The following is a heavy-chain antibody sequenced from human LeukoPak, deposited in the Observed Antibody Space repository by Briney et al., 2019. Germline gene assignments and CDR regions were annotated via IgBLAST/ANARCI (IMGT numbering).Heavy chain of an antibody. D-gene: IGHD6-13*01. Sequence: GGSLRLSCAASGFTVSSNYMSWVRQAPGKGLEWVSSISSSSSYIYYADSVKGRFTISRDNAKNSLYLQMNSLRAEDTAVYYCARDEIAAAGRVNWFDPWGQGTLVTVSS. CDR1: GFTVSSNY. V-gene: IGHV3-21*01. CDR3: ARDEIAAAGRVNWFDP. J-gene: IGHJ5*02. CDR2: ISSSSSYI.